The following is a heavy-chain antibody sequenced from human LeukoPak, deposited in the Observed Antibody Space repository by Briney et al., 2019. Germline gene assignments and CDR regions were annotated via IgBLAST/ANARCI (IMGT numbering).Heavy chain of an antibody. CDR2: INHSGST. CDR3: AKRSSMVLGGAKYNWFDP. CDR1: GGSFSGYY. J-gene: IGHJ5*02. D-gene: IGHD3-10*01. V-gene: IGHV4-34*01. Sequence: PSETLSLTCAVYGGSFSGYYWSWIRQPPGKGLEWIGEINHSGSTNYNPSLKSRVTISVDTSKNQFSLKLSSVTAADTAVYYCAKRSSMVLGGAKYNWFDPWGQGTLVTVSS.